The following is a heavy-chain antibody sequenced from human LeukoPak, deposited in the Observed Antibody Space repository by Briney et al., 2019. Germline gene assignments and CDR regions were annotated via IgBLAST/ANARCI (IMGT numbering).Heavy chain of an antibody. V-gene: IGHV3-30-3*01. CDR2: ISYDGSNK. D-gene: IGHD3-22*01. CDR3: ARDSSGYFGPYETFGFDY. J-gene: IGHJ4*02. CDR1: GFTFSSYA. Sequence: GRSLRLSCAASGFTFSSYAMHWVRQAPGKGLEWVAVISYDGSNKYYADSVKGRFTISRDKSKNTLYLQMNSLRVEDTAVYYCARDSSGYFGPYETFGFDYWGQGALVTVSS.